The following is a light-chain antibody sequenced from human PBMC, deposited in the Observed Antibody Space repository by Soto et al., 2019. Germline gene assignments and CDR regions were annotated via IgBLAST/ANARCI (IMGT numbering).Light chain of an antibody. CDR2: DAS. Sequence: DIQMTQSPSTLSASVGDRVTITCRPSQTISSWLAWYQQKPGRAPNLLIYDASSLESGVPSRFSGSGSGTEFTLTISSLQPDDFATYYCLQYSSYPWTFGQGTKVEIK. CDR1: QTISSW. V-gene: IGKV1-5*01. CDR3: LQYSSYPWT. J-gene: IGKJ1*01.